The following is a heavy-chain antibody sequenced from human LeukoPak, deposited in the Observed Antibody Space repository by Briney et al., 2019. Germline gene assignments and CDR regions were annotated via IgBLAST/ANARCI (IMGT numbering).Heavy chain of an antibody. CDR1: ELTFSSYA. J-gene: IGHJ4*02. CDR3: AKVGFSEMEWLLYSDH. D-gene: IGHD3-3*01. V-gene: IGHV3-23*01. Sequence: GGSLILSWASSELTFSSYAMSWLRQPAGKGLEWVSAFSGSSGHTYYADSVKGLFTISRDNSKNTLYLQMNSLRAEDTAVYYCAKVGFSEMEWLLYSDHWGQGTLVTVSS. CDR2: FSGSSGHT.